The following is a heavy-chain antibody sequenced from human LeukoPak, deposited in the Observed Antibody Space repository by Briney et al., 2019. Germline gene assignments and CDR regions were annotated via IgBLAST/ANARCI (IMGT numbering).Heavy chain of an antibody. V-gene: IGHV4-39*01. CDR3: ASPARGYSYGDFDY. CDR2: IYYSGST. D-gene: IGHD5-18*01. Sequence: GSLRLSCAASGFTFSSYSMNWIRQPPGKGLEWIGSIYYSGSTYYNPSLKSRVTISVDTSKNQFSLKLSSVTAADTAVYYCASPARGYSYGDFDYWGQGTLVTVSS. J-gene: IGHJ4*02. CDR1: GFTFSSYS.